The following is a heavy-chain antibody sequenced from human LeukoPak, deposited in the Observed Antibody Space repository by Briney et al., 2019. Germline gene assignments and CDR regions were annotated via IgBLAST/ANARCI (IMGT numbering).Heavy chain of an antibody. V-gene: IGHV4-59*01. D-gene: IGHD1-7*01. CDR1: GGSISSYY. CDR3: ARGSRELYYFDY. CDR2: IYYSGST. J-gene: IGHJ4*02. Sequence: SETLSLTCTVSGGSISSYYWSWIRQPPGKGLEWIGYIYYSGSTKYDPSLKSRVTISVDASKTQFSLKLNSVTAADTAVYYCARGSRELYYFDYWGQGTLVTVSS.